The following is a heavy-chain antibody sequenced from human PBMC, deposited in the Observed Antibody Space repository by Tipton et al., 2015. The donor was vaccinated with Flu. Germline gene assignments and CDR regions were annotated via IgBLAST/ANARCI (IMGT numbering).Heavy chain of an antibody. V-gene: IGHV1-46*01. J-gene: IGHJ4*02. CDR2: IKPGDGTT. CDR1: GYMLGTSY. D-gene: IGHD2-15*01. Sequence: QMQLVQSGAEVKKPGASVKVACKASGYMLGTSYMHWVRQAPGQGLEWMGLIKPGDGTTTYTQKFQGRVTLTRDTSTSTVYMELSSLKYEDTAVYYCARGLARRVDMILVTSGPSDHWGQGTLVTVS. CDR3: ARGLARRVDMILVTSGPSDH.